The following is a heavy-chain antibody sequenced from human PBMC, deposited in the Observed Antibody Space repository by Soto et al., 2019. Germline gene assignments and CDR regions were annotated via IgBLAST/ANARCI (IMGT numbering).Heavy chain of an antibody. CDR3: ARGGGGRFLEWLSESYYYYMDV. V-gene: IGHV3-7*04. CDR1: GFTFSSYW. CDR2: IKQDGSEK. D-gene: IGHD3-3*01. J-gene: IGHJ6*03. Sequence: EVQLVESGGGLVQPGGSLRLSCAASGFTFSSYWMSWVRQAPGKGLERVANIKQDGSEKYYVDSVKGRFTISRDNAKNSLYLQMNSLRAEDTAVYYCARGGGGRFLEWLSESYYYYMDVWGKGTTVTVSS.